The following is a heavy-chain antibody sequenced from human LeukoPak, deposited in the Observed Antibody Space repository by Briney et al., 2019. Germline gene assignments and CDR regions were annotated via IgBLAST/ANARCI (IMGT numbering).Heavy chain of an antibody. CDR1: GFTFSSYA. V-gene: IGHV3-30-3*01. D-gene: IGHD6-19*01. Sequence: GGSLRLSCAASGFTFSSYAMHWVRQAPGKGPEWVAVISYDGSNKYYADSVKGRFTISRDNSKNTLYLQMNSLRAEDTAAYYCARGYSSGWWADYYYGMDVWGQGTTVTVSS. J-gene: IGHJ6*02. CDR3: ARGYSSGWWADYYYGMDV. CDR2: ISYDGSNK.